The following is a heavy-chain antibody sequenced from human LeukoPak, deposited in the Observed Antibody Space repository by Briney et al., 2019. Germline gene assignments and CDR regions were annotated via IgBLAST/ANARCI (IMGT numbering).Heavy chain of an antibody. J-gene: IGHJ4*02. CDR2: IYYSGST. V-gene: IGHV4-59*01. D-gene: IGHD7-27*01. CDR3: ARDTGDWGKGGFDY. Sequence: SETLSLTCTVSGGSISSYYWSWIRQPPGKGLEWIGYIYYSGSTNYNPSVKSRVTISVDTSKNQFSLKLSSVTAADTAVYYCARDTGDWGKGGFDYWGQGTLVTVSS. CDR1: GGSISSYY.